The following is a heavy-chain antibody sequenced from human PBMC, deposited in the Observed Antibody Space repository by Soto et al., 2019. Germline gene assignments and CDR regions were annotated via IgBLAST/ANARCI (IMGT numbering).Heavy chain of an antibody. CDR1: GDSIIGTHW. CDR2: THHSRGT. D-gene: IGHD6-13*01. V-gene: IGHV4-4*02. J-gene: IGHJ4*01. Sequence: PSETLSLTCAVSGDSIIGTHWWSWVRRSPGKGLEFIGETHHSRGTNYNPSLRSRVTMSLDKSKNQLSLILYSVTAADTGVYYCARYSAASGTYYFDYWGQGTLVTVS. CDR3: ARYSAASGTYYFDY.